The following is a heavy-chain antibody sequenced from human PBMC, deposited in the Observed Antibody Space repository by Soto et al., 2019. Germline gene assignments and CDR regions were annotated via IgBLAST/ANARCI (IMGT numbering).Heavy chain of an antibody. J-gene: IGHJ3*02. D-gene: IGHD4-17*01. CDR3: ARGLTAVATNAFDI. CDR1: GFSISNYG. Sequence: PGGSLRLSCAGSGFSISNYGMNWVRQAPGQGLEWLSYITNSGSITYHADSVKGRFIVSRDNAKNSLYLQMNSLRAEDTALYYCARGLTAVATNAFDIWGKGTMVTVSS. V-gene: IGHV3-48*01. CDR2: ITNSGSIT.